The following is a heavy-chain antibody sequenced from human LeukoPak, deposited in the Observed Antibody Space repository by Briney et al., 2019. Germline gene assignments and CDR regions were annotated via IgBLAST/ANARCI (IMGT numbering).Heavy chain of an antibody. CDR3: ARVSGYCSSTSCYEEDYYYYMDV. D-gene: IGHD2-2*01. Sequence: GGSLRLSCAASGFTFSDYYMAWIRQAPGKGLEWVSYISRSISTIYYADSVKGRFTISRDNTKNSLYLQMNSLRAEDTAVYYCARVSGYCSSTSCYEEDYYYYMDVWGKGTTVTVSS. CDR1: GFTFSDYY. J-gene: IGHJ6*03. CDR2: ISRSISTI. V-gene: IGHV3-11*04.